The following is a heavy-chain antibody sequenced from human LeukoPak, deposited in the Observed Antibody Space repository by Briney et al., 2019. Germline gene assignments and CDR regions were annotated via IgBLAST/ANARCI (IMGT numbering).Heavy chain of an antibody. CDR1: GFAFSSHA. Sequence: GGSLRLSCAASGFAFSSHAMTWVRQAPGKGLEWVSSFGTRSTSIYHAGSVKGRFAISRDNAKNSLYLQMNSLRAEDTALYYCAREVSEGFDFWGQGTLVTVSS. V-gene: IGHV3-21*01. CDR3: AREVSEGFDF. J-gene: IGHJ4*02. CDR2: FGTRSTSI. D-gene: IGHD3-22*01.